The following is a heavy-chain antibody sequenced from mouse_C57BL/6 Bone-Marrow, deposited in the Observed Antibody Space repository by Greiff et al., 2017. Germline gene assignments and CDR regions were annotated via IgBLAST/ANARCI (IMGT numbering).Heavy chain of an antibody. CDR3: AREGTTVVAPFDY. Sequence: VQLQQPGAELVMPGASVKLSCKASGYTFTSYWMHWVKQRPGQGLEWIGEIDPSDSYTNYNQKFKGKATLTVDKSSSTAYMQLSSLTSEDSAVYYCAREGTTVVAPFDYWGQSTTLTVSS. CDR1: GYTFTSYW. D-gene: IGHD1-1*01. CDR2: IDPSDSYT. V-gene: IGHV1-69*01. J-gene: IGHJ2*01.